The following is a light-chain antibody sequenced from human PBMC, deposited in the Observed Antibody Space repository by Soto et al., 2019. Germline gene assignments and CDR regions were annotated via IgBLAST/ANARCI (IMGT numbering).Light chain of an antibody. CDR3: SSYAGSSNV. CDR1: SSDVGGYNY. V-gene: IGLV2-8*01. CDR2: EVN. J-gene: IGLJ1*01. Sequence: QSALTQPPSASGSPGQSVAISCTGTSSDVGGYNYVSRYQQHPGKAPKLMIYEVNKRPSEVPDRFSGSKSGNTASLTVSGLQAEDEADYYCSSYAGSSNVFGTGTKVTVL.